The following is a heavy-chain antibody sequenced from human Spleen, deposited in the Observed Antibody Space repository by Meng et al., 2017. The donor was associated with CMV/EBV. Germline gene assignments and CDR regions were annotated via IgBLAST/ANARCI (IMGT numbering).Heavy chain of an antibody. CDR3: ARDRMTTFEVGDYYSGMDV. CDR2: ITSSSNYI. V-gene: IGHV3-21*06. Sequence: GGSLRLSCAASGFTFSTYTMNWVRQAPGKGLEWVSSITSSSNYIYYADSVKGRFTISRDNAKNSLYLQMNSLRAEDTAVYYCARDRMTTFEVGDYYSGMDVWGQGTTVTVSS. CDR1: GFTFSTYT. J-gene: IGHJ6*02. D-gene: IGHD3-10*02.